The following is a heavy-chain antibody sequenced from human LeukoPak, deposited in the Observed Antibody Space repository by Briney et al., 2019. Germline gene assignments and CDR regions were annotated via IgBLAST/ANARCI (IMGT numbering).Heavy chain of an antibody. CDR2: ISGGGGST. J-gene: IGHJ4*02. V-gene: IGHV3-23*01. D-gene: IGHD6-13*01. Sequence: PGGSLRLSCAVSGFTFTSYGMSWVRQAPGKGLEWVSSISGGGGSTHYADSVKGRFTISRDNSKNTLYLQMNSLRAEDTAVYYCAKGKPRIAASRFQYFDYWGQGTLVTVSS. CDR3: AKGKPRIAASRFQYFDY. CDR1: GFTFTSYG.